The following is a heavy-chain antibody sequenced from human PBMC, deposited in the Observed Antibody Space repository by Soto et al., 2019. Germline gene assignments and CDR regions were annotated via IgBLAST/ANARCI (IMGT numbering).Heavy chain of an antibody. J-gene: IGHJ6*02. CDR2: IWYDGSNK. CDR1: GFTFSSYG. D-gene: IGHD3-10*01. Sequence: GGSLRLSCAASGFTFSSYGMHWVRQAPGKGLEWVAVIWYDGSNKYYADSVKGRFTISRDNSKNTRYLQMNSLRAEDTAVYYYARDRYYYGSGSSTYGMDVWGQGTTVTVSS. CDR3: ARDRYYYGSGSSTYGMDV. V-gene: IGHV3-33*01.